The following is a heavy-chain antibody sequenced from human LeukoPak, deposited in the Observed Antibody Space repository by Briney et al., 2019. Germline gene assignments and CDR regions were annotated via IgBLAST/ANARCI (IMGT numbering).Heavy chain of an antibody. CDR2: INPSGGST. CDR3: ARRVAGTTVSRFDP. J-gene: IGHJ5*02. CDR1: GYTFASYY. Sequence: ASVKVSCKASGYTFASYYMHWVRQAPGQGLEWMGIINPSGGSTSYAQKFQARVTMTKDTSTSTVYMELSSLRSEDTAVYYCARRVAGTTVSRFDPWGQGTLVTVSS. V-gene: IGHV1-46*01. D-gene: IGHD1-7*01.